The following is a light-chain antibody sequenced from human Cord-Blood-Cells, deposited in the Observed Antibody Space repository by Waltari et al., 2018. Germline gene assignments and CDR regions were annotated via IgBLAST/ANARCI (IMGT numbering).Light chain of an antibody. CDR3: SSYTSRSNVV. CDR1: SSDVGGYNY. V-gene: IGLV2-14*01. CDR2: DVS. Sequence: QSALTQPASVSGSPGQSITISCTGTSSDVGGYNYVSWYQQHPGKAPKLMIYDVSNRPSRVSNRVSGSRSRNTASLTISGLQAEDEADYYCSSYTSRSNVVFGGGTKLTVL. J-gene: IGLJ2*01.